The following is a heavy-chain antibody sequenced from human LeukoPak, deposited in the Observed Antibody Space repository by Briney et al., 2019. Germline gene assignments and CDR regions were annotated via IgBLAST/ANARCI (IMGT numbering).Heavy chain of an antibody. CDR2: VFPADYDT. D-gene: IGHD1-26*01. CDR1: GYSLSNYW. J-gene: IGHJ4*02. CDR3: ARYDGGATADF. V-gene: IGHV5-51*01. Sequence: GESLKISCKVSGYSLSNYWIAWVRQKPGKGLEWMGIVFPADYDTRYSPSFQGQVTISADKSINTAYLQWSSLKASDTATYYCARYDGGATADFWGQGTLVTVSS.